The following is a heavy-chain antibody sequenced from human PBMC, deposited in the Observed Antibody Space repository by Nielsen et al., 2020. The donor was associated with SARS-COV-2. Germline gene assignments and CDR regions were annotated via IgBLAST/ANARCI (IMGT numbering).Heavy chain of an antibody. CDR3: AREGSYNWNSYDVFVVSHIPDY. Sequence: ASVKVSCKAFGYTFSGYYMHWVRQAPGQGLEWLGRINPNSGDTKYAQKFQGRITLTRDTSISTAYMELNRLRSDDTAVYFCAREGSYNWNSYDVFVVSHIPDYWGPGSLVTVSS. J-gene: IGHJ4*02. V-gene: IGHV1-2*06. D-gene: IGHD1-7*01. CDR2: INPNSGDT. CDR1: GYTFSGYY.